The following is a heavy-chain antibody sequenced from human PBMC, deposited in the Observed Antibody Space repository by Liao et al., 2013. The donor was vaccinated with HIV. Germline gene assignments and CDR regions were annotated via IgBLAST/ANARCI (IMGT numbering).Heavy chain of an antibody. J-gene: IGHJ4*02. V-gene: IGHV4-4*07. Sequence: QVQLQESGPGLVKPSETLSLTCTVSGGSISSYYWSWIRQPAGKGLEWIGRIYTSGSTNYNPSLKSRVTMSVDTSKNQFSLKLSSVTAADTAVYYCARGLRFLEWSRPYYFDYWGQGTLVTVSS. CDR1: GGSISSYY. D-gene: IGHD3-3*01. CDR3: ARGLRFLEWSRPYYFDY. CDR2: IYTSGST.